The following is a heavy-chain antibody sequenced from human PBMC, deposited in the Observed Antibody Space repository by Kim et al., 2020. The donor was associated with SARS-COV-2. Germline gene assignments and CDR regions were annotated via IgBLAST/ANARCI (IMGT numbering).Heavy chain of an antibody. Sequence: SETLSLTCAVYGGSFSGYYWSWIRQPPGKGLEWIGEINHSGSTNYNPSLKSRVTISVDTSKNQFSLKLSSVTAADTAVYYCAAGPRTLYSGYPGGFDPWGQGTLVTVSS. CDR1: GGSFSGYY. CDR3: AAGPRTLYSGYPGGFDP. J-gene: IGHJ5*02. V-gene: IGHV4-34*01. D-gene: IGHD5-12*01. CDR2: INHSGST.